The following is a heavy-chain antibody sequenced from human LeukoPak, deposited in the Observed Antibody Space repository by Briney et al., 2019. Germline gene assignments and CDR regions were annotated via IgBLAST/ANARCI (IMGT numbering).Heavy chain of an antibody. D-gene: IGHD6-13*01. CDR3: AKASEQLVLEAGYYFDY. CDR1: GFTVSSNY. Sequence: GGSLRLSCAASGFTVSSNYMSWVRQAPGKGLEWVSAISGSGGSTYYADSVKGRFTISRDNSKNTLYLQMNSLRAEDTAVYYCAKASEQLVLEAGYYFDYWGQGTLVTVSS. CDR2: ISGSGGST. J-gene: IGHJ4*02. V-gene: IGHV3-23*01.